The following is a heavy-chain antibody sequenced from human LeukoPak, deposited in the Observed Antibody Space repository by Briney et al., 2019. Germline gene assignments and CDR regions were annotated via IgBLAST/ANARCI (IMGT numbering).Heavy chain of an antibody. CDR3: ARAIVGASIVPGSFDY. CDR1: GGTSSSYA. D-gene: IGHD1-26*01. CDR2: IIPIFGTA. J-gene: IGHJ4*02. V-gene: IGHV1-69*01. Sequence: SVKVSCKASGGTSSSYAISWVRQAPGQGLEWMGGIIPIFGTANYAQKFQGRVTITADESTSTAYMGLSSLRSEDTAVYYCARAIVGASIVPGSFDYWGQGTLVTVSS.